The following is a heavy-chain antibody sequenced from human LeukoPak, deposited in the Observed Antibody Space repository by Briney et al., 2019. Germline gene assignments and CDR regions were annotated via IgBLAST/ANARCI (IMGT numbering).Heavy chain of an antibody. CDR3: ARLLRCSGGSCYADLDY. J-gene: IGHJ4*02. CDR1: GGSISSYY. V-gene: IGHV4-59*12. D-gene: IGHD2-15*01. Sequence: SETLSLTCTVSGGSISSYYWSWIRQPPGKGLEWIGYIYYSGSTNYNPSLKSRVTISVDTSKNQFSLKLSSVTAADTAVYYCARLLRCSGGSCYADLDYWGQGTLVTVSS. CDR2: IYYSGST.